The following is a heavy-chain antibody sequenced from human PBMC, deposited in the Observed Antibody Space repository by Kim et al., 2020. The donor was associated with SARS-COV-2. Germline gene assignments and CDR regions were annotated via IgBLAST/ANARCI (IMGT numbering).Heavy chain of an antibody. J-gene: IGHJ4*01. V-gene: IGHV3-74*01. Sequence: AESVKGRFTISRDNAKNTLYLQMNRLRAEDTAVYYCARVTWYSSSTQFDYWGQGTLVTVSS. CDR3: ARVTWYSSSTQFDY. D-gene: IGHD6-6*01.